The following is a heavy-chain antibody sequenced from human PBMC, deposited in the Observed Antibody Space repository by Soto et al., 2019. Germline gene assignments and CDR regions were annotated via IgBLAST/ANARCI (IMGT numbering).Heavy chain of an antibody. CDR2: INAGNGNT. V-gene: IGHV1-3*01. Sequence: VKVSCKASGYTFTSYAMHWVRQAPGQRLEWMGWINAGNGNTKYSQKFQGRVTITRDTSASTAYMELSSLRSEDTAVYYCARSPTVVTPDWYFDLWGRGTLVTVSS. D-gene: IGHD4-17*01. CDR3: ARSPTVVTPDWYFDL. CDR1: GYTFTSYA. J-gene: IGHJ2*01.